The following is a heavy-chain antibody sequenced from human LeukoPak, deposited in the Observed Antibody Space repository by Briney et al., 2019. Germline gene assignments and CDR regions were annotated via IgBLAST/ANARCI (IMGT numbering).Heavy chain of an antibody. Sequence: SETLSLTCAVYGGSFSSYYWSWIRQPPGKGLEWIGEINHSGSTNYNPSLKSRVTISVDTSKNQFSLKLSSVTAADTAVYYCARVFHPMGIVVVVAATRSYGMDVWGQGTTVTVSS. CDR3: ARVFHPMGIVVVVAATRSYGMDV. J-gene: IGHJ6*02. CDR2: INHSGST. V-gene: IGHV4-34*01. D-gene: IGHD2-15*01. CDR1: GGSFSSYY.